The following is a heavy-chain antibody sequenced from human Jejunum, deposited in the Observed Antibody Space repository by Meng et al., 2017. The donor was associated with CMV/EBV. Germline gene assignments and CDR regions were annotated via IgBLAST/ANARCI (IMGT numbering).Heavy chain of an antibody. Sequence: WARQAPGKGLVWVGDIKRDGSEKLYGGSVKGRITISRDNAKSSLHLQMNSLRAEDTAVYYCARVEGYYDYWSGYSKGGYFYGMDVWGQGTTVTVSS. V-gene: IGHV3-7*01. CDR2: IKRDGSEK. J-gene: IGHJ6*02. D-gene: IGHD3-3*01. CDR3: ARVEGYYDYWSGYSKGGYFYGMDV.